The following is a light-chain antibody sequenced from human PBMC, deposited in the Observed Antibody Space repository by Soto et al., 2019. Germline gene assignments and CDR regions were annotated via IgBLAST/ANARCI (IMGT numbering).Light chain of an antibody. J-gene: IGKJ5*01. V-gene: IGKV3-20*01. CDR3: QHYGRSPIT. CDR2: GAS. Sequence: EIVLTQSPGTLSLPPGERGTLSWRARQSVNSRLAWYQHHPGQAPRLLISGASSRATGIPDRFSGSGSATDFTLTISRLEPEDFALYYCQHYGRSPITFGQGTRLEI. CDR1: QSVNSR.